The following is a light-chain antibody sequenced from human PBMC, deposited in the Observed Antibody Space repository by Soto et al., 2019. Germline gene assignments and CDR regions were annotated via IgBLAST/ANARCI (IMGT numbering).Light chain of an antibody. CDR3: CSCEGSSPWVV. V-gene: IGLV2-23*01. J-gene: IGLJ2*01. Sequence: QSALTQPASVSGSPGQSITISCTGTSSDVGSYNLVSWYQQHPGKAPKLMIYEGSKRPSGVSNPFSGSKSGNTASLTISGSQGGGEGDYSCCSCEGSSPWVVFGGGTK. CDR1: SSDVGSYNL. CDR2: EGS.